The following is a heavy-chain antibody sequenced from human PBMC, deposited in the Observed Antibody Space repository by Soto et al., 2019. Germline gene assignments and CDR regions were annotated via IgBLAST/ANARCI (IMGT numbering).Heavy chain of an antibody. J-gene: IGHJ5*02. V-gene: IGHV1-3*01. CDR3: ARGIATGQLDP. CDR2: INPDNGNT. CDR1: GYTFTRYS. D-gene: IGHD2-15*01. Sequence: ASVKVSCKASGYTFTRYSMNWVRQAPGQRLERMGWINPDNGNTKSSQKFQDRVIITRDTSASTAYMDLSSLRSEDTAVYYCARGIATGQLDPWGQGTLVTVSS.